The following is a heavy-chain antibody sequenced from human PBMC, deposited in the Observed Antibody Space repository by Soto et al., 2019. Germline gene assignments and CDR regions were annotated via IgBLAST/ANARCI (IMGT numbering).Heavy chain of an antibody. CDR1: GGTFSGYY. CDR2: INHSGST. D-gene: IGHD3-22*01. CDR3: ARVPYYYDSSGYYYYYYGMDV. J-gene: IGHJ6*02. Sequence: MSLTCAVYGGTFSGYYWSWIRQHPGKGLEWIGEINHSGSTNYNPSLKSRVTISVDTSKNQFSLKLSSVTAADTAVYYCARVPYYYDSSGYYYYYYGMDVWGQGTTVTVSS. V-gene: IGHV4-34*01.